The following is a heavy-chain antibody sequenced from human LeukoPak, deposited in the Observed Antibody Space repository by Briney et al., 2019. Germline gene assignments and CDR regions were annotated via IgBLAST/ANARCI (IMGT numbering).Heavy chain of an antibody. V-gene: IGHV3-30*04. CDR2: ISYDGSNK. CDR3: ARVMGRYCSSTSCYVDC. D-gene: IGHD2-2*01. J-gene: IGHJ4*02. Sequence: GGSLRLSCAASGITFSSYAMHWVRQAPGKGLEWVAVISYDGSNKYYADSVKGRFTISRDNSKNTLYLQMNSLRAEDTAVYYCARVMGRYCSSTSCYVDCWGQGTLVTVSS. CDR1: GITFSSYA.